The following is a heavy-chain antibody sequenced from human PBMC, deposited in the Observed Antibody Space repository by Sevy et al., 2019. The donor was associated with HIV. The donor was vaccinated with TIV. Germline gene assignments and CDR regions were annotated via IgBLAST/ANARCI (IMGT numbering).Heavy chain of an antibody. CDR2: IYPRDSDT. Sequence: GESLKISCKGSGYSFANYWIGWVRQMPGKGLEWMGIIYPRDSDTRYSPSFQGQVTISAVKSITTAYLQWSSLKASEIAMYYCARQPAGGEDYFDYWGQGTLVTVSS. V-gene: IGHV5-51*01. J-gene: IGHJ4*02. CDR3: ARQPAGGEDYFDY. D-gene: IGHD3-10*01. CDR1: GYSFANYW.